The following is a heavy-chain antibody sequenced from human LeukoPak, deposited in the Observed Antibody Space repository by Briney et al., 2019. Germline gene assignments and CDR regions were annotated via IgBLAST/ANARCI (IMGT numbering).Heavy chain of an antibody. Sequence: GGSLRLSCAASGFTFSSYWMHWARQAPGTGLVWVSRINSDGSSTSYADSVKGRFTISRDNSKNTLYLQMNSLGAEDTAVYYCARDAYYYDSSGNDAFDIWGQGTMVTVSS. J-gene: IGHJ3*02. D-gene: IGHD3-22*01. CDR3: ARDAYYYDSSGNDAFDI. CDR1: GFTFSSYW. CDR2: INSDGSST. V-gene: IGHV3-74*01.